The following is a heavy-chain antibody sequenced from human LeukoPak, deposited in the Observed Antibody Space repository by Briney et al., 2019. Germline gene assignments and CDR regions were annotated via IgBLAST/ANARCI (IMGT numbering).Heavy chain of an antibody. J-gene: IGHJ4*02. Sequence: AGGSLRLSCAASGFTFSSYAMSWVRQAPGKGLEWVSAISGSGGTTYYADSVKGRSTISRDNSKNTLYLQMNSLRAEDTAVYYCAKDRGMFLVGYLDYWGQGTLVTVSS. CDR2: ISGSGGTT. D-gene: IGHD2-15*01. CDR3: AKDRGMFLVGYLDY. V-gene: IGHV3-23*01. CDR1: GFTFSSYA.